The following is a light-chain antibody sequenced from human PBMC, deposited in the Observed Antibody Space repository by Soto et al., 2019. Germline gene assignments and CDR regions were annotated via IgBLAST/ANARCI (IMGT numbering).Light chain of an antibody. J-gene: IGKJ1*01. CDR1: QSVSRY. V-gene: IGKV3-20*01. CDR2: GAS. Sequence: EIVLTQSPSTLSLSPGERATLSCRASQSVSRYLAWYQQKPGQAPRLLIYGASTRATGIPARFSGSGSGTDFTLTISRLEPEDFAVYYCQQYGSSPWTFGQGTKVDI. CDR3: QQYGSSPWT.